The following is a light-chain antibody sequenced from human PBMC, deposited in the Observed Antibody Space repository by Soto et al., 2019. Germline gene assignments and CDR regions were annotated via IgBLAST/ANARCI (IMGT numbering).Light chain of an antibody. CDR1: QSVSSN. CDR3: QQYNNWRT. V-gene: IGKV3-15*01. Sequence: EIVMTQSPATLSVSPGERANLSCRASQSVSSNLAWYHQKPGQAPRLLIYGASTRVTGIPARFSGSGSGTVFTFTISSLQSEDFEVYFCQQYNNWRTLGQGNKVEI. J-gene: IGKJ1*01. CDR2: GAS.